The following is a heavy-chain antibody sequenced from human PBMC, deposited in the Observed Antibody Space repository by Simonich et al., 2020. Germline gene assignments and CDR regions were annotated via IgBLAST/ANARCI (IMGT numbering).Heavy chain of an antibody. Sequence: QAQLQESGPGLVKPSETLSPTCAVSGYSISSGYYWGWIRQPPGRGLEWIGSIHHRGGTYYNPSLKRRVTISVDTSKNQFSLKLSSVTAADTAVYYCARVGYSNYYNYGMDVWGQGTTVTVSS. D-gene: IGHD6-13*01. CDR1: GYSISSGYY. CDR3: ARVGYSNYYNYGMDV. V-gene: IGHV4-38-2*01. J-gene: IGHJ6*02. CDR2: IHHRGGT.